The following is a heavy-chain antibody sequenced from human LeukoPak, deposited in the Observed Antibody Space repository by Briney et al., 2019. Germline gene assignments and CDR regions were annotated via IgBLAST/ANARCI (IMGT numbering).Heavy chain of an antibody. J-gene: IGHJ6*02. CDR3: AKALSTDGYNYEKGVDV. V-gene: IGHV3-23*01. Sequence: AGGSLRLSCAASGFTFSSYGMHWVRQAPGKGLEWVSAISGSGVHTYYADSVKGRFTISRDNSRNTLYLQMNSLRAEDTAVYYCAKALSTDGYNYEKGVDVWGQGTTVTVSS. CDR2: ISGSGVHT. CDR1: GFTFSSYG. D-gene: IGHD5-24*01.